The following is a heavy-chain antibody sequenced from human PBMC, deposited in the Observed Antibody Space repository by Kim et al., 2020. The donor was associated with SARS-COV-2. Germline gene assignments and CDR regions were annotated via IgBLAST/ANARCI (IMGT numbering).Heavy chain of an antibody. CDR3: ARPGSGSNDAFDI. V-gene: IGHV5-51*01. Sequence: YSPSFQGQVTISADKSISTAYLQWSSLKASDTAMYYCARPGSGSNDAFDIWGQGTMVTVSS. J-gene: IGHJ3*02. D-gene: IGHD3-10*01.